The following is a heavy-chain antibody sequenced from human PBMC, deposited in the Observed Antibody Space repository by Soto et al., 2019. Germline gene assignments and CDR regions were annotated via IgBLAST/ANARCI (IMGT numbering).Heavy chain of an antibody. V-gene: IGHV4-31*03. D-gene: IGHD2-21*02. CDR3: ARVCGGDCHNGMDV. CDR2: IYYSGST. Sequence: PSETLSLTCTVSGGSISSSSYYWGLIRQPPGKGLEWIGYIYYSGSTYYNPSLKSRVTISVDTSKNHFSLKLSSVTAADTAVYYCARVCGGDCHNGMDVWGQGTTVTVSS. CDR1: GGSISSSSYY. J-gene: IGHJ6*02.